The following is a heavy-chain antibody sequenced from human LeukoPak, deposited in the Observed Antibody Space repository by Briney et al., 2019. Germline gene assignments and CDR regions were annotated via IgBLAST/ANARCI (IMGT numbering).Heavy chain of an antibody. CDR1: GGSISGYY. Sequence: SSETLSLTCTVSGGSISGYYWSWIRLPPGKGLEWIGYVFHSGSTNYNPSLKSRVTISVDTSKNQFSLKVTSVIAADTAVYFCARFPYSGISHYFDYWGQGALVTVSS. D-gene: IGHD1-26*01. J-gene: IGHJ4*02. CDR2: VFHSGST. V-gene: IGHV4-59*01. CDR3: ARFPYSGISHYFDY.